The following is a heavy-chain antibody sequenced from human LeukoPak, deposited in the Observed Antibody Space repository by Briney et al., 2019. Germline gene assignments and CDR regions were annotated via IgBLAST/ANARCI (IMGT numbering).Heavy chain of an antibody. CDR1: GFTFSTYW. CDR2: IKSDGSTT. J-gene: IGHJ4*02. CDR3: ARVGGRGSIGGDC. V-gene: IGHV3-74*03. Sequence: GGSLRLSCAASGFTFSTYWMHWVRHAPGKGLVWVSRIKSDGSTTTYADFVKGRFTVSRENAKNTLYLQMSSLRAEDTAMYFCARVGGRGSIGGDCWGQGTLVTVSS. D-gene: IGHD3-10*01.